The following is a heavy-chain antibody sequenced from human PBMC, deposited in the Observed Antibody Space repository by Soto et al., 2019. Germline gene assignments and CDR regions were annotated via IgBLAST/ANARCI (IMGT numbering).Heavy chain of an antibody. CDR1: GYSFTSYW. Sequence: GESRKISGTGSGYSFTSYWISWVRQMRGKGLEWMGRIDPSDSSTNYSPSFQGHVTISADKSLSTAYLQWGSLKASDTPMYYCARHSFVRDPDLAGAGKGACYYYGMDVRGQGTTVTVSS. D-gene: IGHD6-19*01. CDR3: ARHSFVRDPDLAGAGKGACYYYGMDV. J-gene: IGHJ6*02. CDR2: IDPSDSST. V-gene: IGHV5-10-1*01.